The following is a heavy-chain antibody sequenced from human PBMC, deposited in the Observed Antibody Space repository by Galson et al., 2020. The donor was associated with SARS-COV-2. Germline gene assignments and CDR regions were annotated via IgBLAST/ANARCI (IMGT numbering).Heavy chain of an antibody. CDR3: ARGVASIIPGDAFDI. CDR2: IKQDGSEK. CDR1: GFTFSSYW. D-gene: IGHD3-16*01. V-gene: IGHV3-7*01. Sequence: GESLKISCAASGFTFSSYWMSWVRQAPGKGLEWVANIKQDGSEKYYVDSVKGRFTISRDNAKNSLYLQMNSLRAEDTAVYYCARGVASIIPGDAFDIWGQGTMVTVSS. J-gene: IGHJ3*02.